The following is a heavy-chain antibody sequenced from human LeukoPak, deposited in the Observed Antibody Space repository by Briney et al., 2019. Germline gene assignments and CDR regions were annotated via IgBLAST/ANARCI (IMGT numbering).Heavy chain of an antibody. V-gene: IGHV3-23*01. Sequence: GGSLRLSCAASGFTFSSYAMSWVRQAPGKGLEWVSGISGSGGSTYYADSVKGRFTISRDNSKNTLYLQMNSLRAEDTAVYYCATTAAVVVASTIPHWRQGTLVTVSS. D-gene: IGHD2-2*01. CDR1: GFTFSSYA. CDR2: ISGSGGST. CDR3: ATTAAVVVASTIPH. J-gene: IGHJ4*02.